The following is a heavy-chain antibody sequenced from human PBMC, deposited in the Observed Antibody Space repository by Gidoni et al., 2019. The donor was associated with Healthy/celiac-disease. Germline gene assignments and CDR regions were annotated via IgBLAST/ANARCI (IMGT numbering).Heavy chain of an antibody. CDR3: ARGGRATVVTSWDWLNNWFDP. V-gene: IGHV1-2*02. CDR2: INPNSGGT. Sequence: QVQLVQSGAEVKKPGAPVKVSCKASGYTFTGSYMHWVRQAPGQGLEWMGWINPNSGGTNYAQKFQGRVTMTRDTSISTAYMELSRLRSDDTAVYYCARGGRATVVTSWDWLNNWFDPWGQGTLVTVSS. J-gene: IGHJ5*02. D-gene: IGHD4-17*01. CDR1: GYTFTGSY.